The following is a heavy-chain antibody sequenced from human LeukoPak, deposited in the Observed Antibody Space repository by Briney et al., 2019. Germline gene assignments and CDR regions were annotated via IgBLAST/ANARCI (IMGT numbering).Heavy chain of an antibody. V-gene: IGHV1-69*06. D-gene: IGHD3-22*01. CDR2: IIPIFGTA. J-gene: IGHJ4*02. Sequence: SVKVSCKAPGGTFSSYAISWVRRAPGQGLEWMGGIIPIFGTANYAQKFQGRVTITADKSTSTAYMELSSLRSEDTAVYYCATWLEYYYDSSGYYSWGQGTLVTVSS. CDR3: ATWLEYYYDSSGYYS. CDR1: GGTFSSYA.